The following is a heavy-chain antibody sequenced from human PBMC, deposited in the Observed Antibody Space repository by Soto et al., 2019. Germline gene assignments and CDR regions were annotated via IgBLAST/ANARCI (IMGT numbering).Heavy chain of an antibody. Sequence: QVQLVQSGAEVKKPGASLKVSCKASEYTFTSYAMHWVRQAPGQRLEWMGWINAGNGNTKYSQKFQGRLTITRDTAASAAYMALSSLRSEDTAVYYCARHMAAAAPWGQGTLVTVSS. D-gene: IGHD6-13*01. J-gene: IGHJ5*02. CDR1: EYTFTSYA. V-gene: IGHV1-3*01. CDR3: ARHMAAAAP. CDR2: INAGNGNT.